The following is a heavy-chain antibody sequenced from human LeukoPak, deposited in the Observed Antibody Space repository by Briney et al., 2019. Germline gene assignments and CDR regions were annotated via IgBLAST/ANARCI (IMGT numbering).Heavy chain of an antibody. D-gene: IGHD2-2*01. V-gene: IGHV3-15*01. CDR1: GFTFSNAW. Sequence: GGSLRLSCATSGFTFSNAWMSWVRQAPGKGLEWVGRIYSKTDGGTREYAAPVEGRFAISRDDSKNTLYLQMNSLKTEDTAVYYCTRYPLGYCSSASCYGYFDYWGQGTLVTVSS. CDR3: TRYPLGYCSSASCYGYFDY. CDR2: IYSKTDGGTR. J-gene: IGHJ4*02.